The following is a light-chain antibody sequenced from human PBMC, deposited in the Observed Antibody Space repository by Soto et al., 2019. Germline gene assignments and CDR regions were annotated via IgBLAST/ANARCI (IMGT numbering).Light chain of an antibody. Sequence: DIQLTQSPSTLSAAVGDSVTITCRASQNIRNLLAWYQQKPGKAPKPLIFDASTLKTGVPSRFGGSGSGAEFTLTISSLQPDDFATYYCQQSFSIPFTFGPGTKVDIK. V-gene: IGKV1-5*01. CDR3: QQSFSIPFT. J-gene: IGKJ3*01. CDR2: DAS. CDR1: QNIRNL.